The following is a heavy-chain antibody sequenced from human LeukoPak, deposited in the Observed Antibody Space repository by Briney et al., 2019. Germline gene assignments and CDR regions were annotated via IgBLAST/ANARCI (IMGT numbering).Heavy chain of an antibody. D-gene: IGHD6-6*01. CDR1: GFTFSSYG. CDR3: AIRSENSPDY. V-gene: IGHV3-30*02. CDR2: IRYDGSNK. Sequence: PGGSLRLSCAASGFTFSSYGMHWVRQAPGKGLEWVAFIRYDGSNKYYADSVKGRFTISRDNSKNTLCLQMNSLRAEDTAVYYCAIRSENSPDYWGQGTLVTVSS. J-gene: IGHJ4*02.